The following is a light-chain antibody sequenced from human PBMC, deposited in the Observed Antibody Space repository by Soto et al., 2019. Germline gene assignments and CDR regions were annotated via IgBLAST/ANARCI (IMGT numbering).Light chain of an antibody. CDR3: QQRSNWPSIT. CDR1: QSVSSS. V-gene: IGKV3-11*01. J-gene: IGKJ5*01. Sequence: EIVLTQSPATLSLSPGERATLSCRASQSVSSSLAWYQQKPGQAPRLLIYDASNRATGIPARFSGSGSGTDFILTISRLEPEDFAVYYCQQRSNWPSITFGQGTRLEIK. CDR2: DAS.